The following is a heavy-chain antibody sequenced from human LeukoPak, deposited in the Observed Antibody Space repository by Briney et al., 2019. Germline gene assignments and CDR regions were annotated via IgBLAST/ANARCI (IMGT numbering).Heavy chain of an antibody. D-gene: IGHD3-9*01. CDR2: INPYNGNT. CDR1: GYTFTNYG. V-gene: IGHV1-18*01. Sequence: ASVKVSCRASGYTFTNYGISWVRQAPGQGLEWMAWINPYNGNTNYAQKLQGRVTMTTDTSTSTAFMELRSLRSDDTAVYYCARVNNYDILSSFDSWGQGTLVTVSS. J-gene: IGHJ4*02. CDR3: ARVNNYDILSSFDS.